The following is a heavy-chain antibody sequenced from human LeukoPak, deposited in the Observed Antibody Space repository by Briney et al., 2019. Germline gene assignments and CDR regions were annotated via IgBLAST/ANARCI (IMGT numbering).Heavy chain of an antibody. J-gene: IGHJ4*02. V-gene: IGHV3-30*02. CDR2: IRYDISNK. Sequence: GGSLRLSCVVSGVILSSYGMQSVRQAPGKGLEWVAFIRYDISNKYYTDSVQGRFTISRDCSNNTLYLQMSSLRNQDTAVFYCAKVVSGWYGVYYCGQGTLVTVSS. D-gene: IGHD6-19*01. CDR1: GVILSSYG. CDR3: AKVVSGWYGVYY.